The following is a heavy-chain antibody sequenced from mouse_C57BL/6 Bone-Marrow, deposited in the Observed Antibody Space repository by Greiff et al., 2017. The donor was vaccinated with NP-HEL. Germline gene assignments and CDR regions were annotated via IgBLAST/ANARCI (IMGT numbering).Heavy chain of an antibody. V-gene: IGHV1-63*01. Sequence: QVQLQQSGAELVRPGTSVKMSCKASGYTFTNYWIGWAKQRPGHGLEWIGDIYPGGGYTNYNEKFKGKATLTADKSSSTAYMQFSSLTSEDSAIYYCFLTGTNNFDYWGQGTTLTVSS. CDR3: FLTGTNNFDY. J-gene: IGHJ2*01. D-gene: IGHD4-1*01. CDR2: IYPGGGYT. CDR1: GYTFTNYW.